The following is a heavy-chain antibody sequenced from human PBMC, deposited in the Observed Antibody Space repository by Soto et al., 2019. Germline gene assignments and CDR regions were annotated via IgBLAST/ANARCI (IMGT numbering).Heavy chain of an antibody. J-gene: IGHJ4*02. Sequence: PGGSLRLSCGASGFAFSSYAMTWFRQAPGKGLEWVSAISGGDGSPSYADSVKGRFTISRDNSKNTLYLHMNSLRADDTAAYYCAKWHTYNYDSLAFSGFDCWGQGTQVTVSS. D-gene: IGHD3-16*01. V-gene: IGHV3-23*01. CDR2: ISGGDGSP. CDR1: GFAFSSYA. CDR3: AKWHTYNYDSLAFSGFDC.